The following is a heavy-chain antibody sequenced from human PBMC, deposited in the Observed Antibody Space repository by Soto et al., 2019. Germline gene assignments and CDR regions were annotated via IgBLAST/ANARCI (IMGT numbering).Heavy chain of an antibody. Sequence: QVQLVESGGDVVQPGRSLRLSCAASGFTLSRKGMHWVRQAPGKGLEWVAVISYDGSNKYYGDSVKGRFTISRDNSKNTVYLQMNSLRAEDTAVYYCAKDALTVAGPQRGSLDVWGQGTTVTVSS. J-gene: IGHJ6*02. CDR1: GFTLSRKG. D-gene: IGHD6-19*01. CDR3: AKDALTVAGPQRGSLDV. V-gene: IGHV3-30*18. CDR2: ISYDGSNK.